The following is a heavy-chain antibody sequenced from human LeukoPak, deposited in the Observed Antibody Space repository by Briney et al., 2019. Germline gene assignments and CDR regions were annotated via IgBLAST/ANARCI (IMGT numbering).Heavy chain of an antibody. Sequence: GGSLRLSCAASGNYWMHWVRQAPGKGLEWVAVISYDGSNKYYADSVKGRFTISRDNSKNTLYLQMNSLRAEDTAVYYCARPSASVATPSYFDYWGQGTLVTVSS. V-gene: IGHV3-30-3*01. CDR2: ISYDGSNK. CDR3: ARPSASVATPSYFDY. J-gene: IGHJ4*02. D-gene: IGHD5-12*01. CDR1: GNYW.